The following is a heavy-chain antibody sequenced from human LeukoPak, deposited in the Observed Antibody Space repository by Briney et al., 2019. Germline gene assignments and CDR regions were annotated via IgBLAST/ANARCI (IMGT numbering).Heavy chain of an antibody. CDR3: AKDISQRCSGGSCYSDVVFQH. Sequence: AGGSLRLSCAATGFTFDDYAMHWVRQAPGKGLDWVSLISWDGGSTYYADSVKGRFTISRDNSKNSLYLQMNSLRAEDTALYYCAKDISQRCSGGSCYSDVVFQHWGQGTLVTVSS. CDR2: ISWDGGST. V-gene: IGHV3-43D*04. D-gene: IGHD2-15*01. J-gene: IGHJ1*01. CDR1: GFTFDDYA.